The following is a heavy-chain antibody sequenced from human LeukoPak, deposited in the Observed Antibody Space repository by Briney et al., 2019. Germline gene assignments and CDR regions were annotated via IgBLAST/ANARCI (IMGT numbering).Heavy chain of an antibody. CDR2: IYPGDSDT. Sequence: GESLKISCKGSGYSFTSYWIGWVRQMRGKGLEWMGIIYPGDSDTRYSPSFQGQVTISADKSISTAYLQWSSLKASDTDMYYCARRSEHPRGYWFDPWDQGTLVTVSS. J-gene: IGHJ5*02. CDR1: GYSFTSYW. V-gene: IGHV5-51*01. D-gene: IGHD1-26*01. CDR3: ARRSEHPRGYWFDP.